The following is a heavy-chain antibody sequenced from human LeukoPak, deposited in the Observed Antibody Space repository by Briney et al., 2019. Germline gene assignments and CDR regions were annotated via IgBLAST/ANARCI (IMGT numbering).Heavy chain of an antibody. J-gene: IGHJ4*02. V-gene: IGHV3-23*01. CDR1: GFTFSSYA. Sequence: GGSLRLSCAASGFTFSSYAMSWVRQAPGKGLEWVSAISGSGGSTYYADSVKGRFTISRDNSKNTLYLQMNSLRAEDTAVYYCAKATDIVVVVAATGGDYWGQGTLVTVSS. CDR3: AKATDIVVVVAATGGDY. D-gene: IGHD2-15*01. CDR2: ISGSGGST.